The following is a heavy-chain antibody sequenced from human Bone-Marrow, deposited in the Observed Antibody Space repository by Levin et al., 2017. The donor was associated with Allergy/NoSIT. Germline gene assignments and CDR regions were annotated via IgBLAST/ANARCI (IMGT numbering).Heavy chain of an antibody. CDR1: GYTFTSYA. CDR2: INTNTGNP. CDR3: ARGKDGESYDFWSGYYGAEYFQH. V-gene: IGHV7-4-1*02. Sequence: GESLKISCKASGYTFTSYAMNWVRQAPGQGLEWMGWINTNTGNPTYAQGFTGRFVFSLDTSVSTAYLQISSLKAEDTAVYYCARGKDGESYDFWSGYYGAEYFQHWGQGTLVTVSS. J-gene: IGHJ1*01. D-gene: IGHD3-3*01.